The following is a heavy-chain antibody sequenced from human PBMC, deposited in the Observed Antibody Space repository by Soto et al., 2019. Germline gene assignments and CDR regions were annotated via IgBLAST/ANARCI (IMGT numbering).Heavy chain of an antibody. CDR1: GGTFHNYS. J-gene: IGHJ4*02. D-gene: IGHD5-12*01. V-gene: IGHV1-69*01. CDR3: ARGGVDVVATSAFDY. CDR2: IIPIIGTA. Sequence: QVQLVQSGAEVKKPGSSVKVSCKASGGTFHNYSISWVRQAPGQGLEWMGGIIPIIGTADYAHKFQGRLAISADESTGTTVMELSSLRSEDTALYYCARGGVDVVATSAFDYWGQGTLVTVSS.